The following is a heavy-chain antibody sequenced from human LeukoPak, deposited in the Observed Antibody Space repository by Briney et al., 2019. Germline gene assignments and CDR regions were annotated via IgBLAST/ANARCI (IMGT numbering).Heavy chain of an antibody. CDR1: GFTFSSYA. CDR2: ISGSGGST. Sequence: GGSLRLSCAASGFTFSSYAMSWARQAPGKGLEWVSAISGSGGSTYYADSVKGRFTISRDNSKNTLYLQMNSLRAEDTAVYYCAKGSSVAVRLSAFDIWGQGTMVTVSS. D-gene: IGHD6-19*01. J-gene: IGHJ3*02. CDR3: AKGSSVAVRLSAFDI. V-gene: IGHV3-23*01.